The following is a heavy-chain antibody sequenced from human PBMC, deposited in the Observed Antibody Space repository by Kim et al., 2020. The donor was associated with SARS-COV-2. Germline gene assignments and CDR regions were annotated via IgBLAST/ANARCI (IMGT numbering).Heavy chain of an antibody. Sequence: GGSLRLSCAASGFTFSSHWMHWVRQAPGKGLVRVSRINSDGSTTSYADSVKGRFTISRDNAKNTLYLQMNSLRAEDTAVYYCARRQFSSGWYYFDYWGQGTLVTVSS. J-gene: IGHJ4*02. D-gene: IGHD6-19*01. CDR2: INSDGSTT. CDR3: ARRQFSSGWYYFDY. V-gene: IGHV3-74*01. CDR1: GFTFSSHW.